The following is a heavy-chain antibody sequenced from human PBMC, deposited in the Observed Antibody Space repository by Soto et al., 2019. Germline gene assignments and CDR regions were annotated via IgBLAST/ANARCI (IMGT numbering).Heavy chain of an antibody. CDR1: GYTFTSYG. J-gene: IGHJ6*02. V-gene: IGHV1-18*01. CDR2: ISGYNGDT. CDR3: AKNGQLPYYYGMDV. D-gene: IGHD1-1*01. Sequence: ASVKVSCKASGYTFTSYGISWVRQAPGQGLEWMGWISGYNGDTNYAQKVQGRVTMTIDTSTSTAYMELRSLTSDDTAIYYCAKNGQLPYYYGMDVWGQGTTVTSP.